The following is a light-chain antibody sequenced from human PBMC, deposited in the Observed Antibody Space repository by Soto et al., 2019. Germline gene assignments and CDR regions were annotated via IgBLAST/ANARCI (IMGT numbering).Light chain of an antibody. CDR3: QQYDNLPRYT. Sequence: DIQMTQSPSSLSASVGDRVTITCQASQDISNYLKWYQQKPGKAPKLLIYDASNLETGVPSRFSGSGSETDFTFTISSLQPEDIATYYCQQYDNLPRYTFGQGTKLEIK. J-gene: IGKJ2*01. V-gene: IGKV1-33*01. CDR1: QDISNY. CDR2: DAS.